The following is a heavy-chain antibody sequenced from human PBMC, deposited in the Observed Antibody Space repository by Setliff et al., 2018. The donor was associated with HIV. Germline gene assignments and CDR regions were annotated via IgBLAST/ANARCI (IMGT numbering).Heavy chain of an antibody. J-gene: IGHJ4*02. D-gene: IGHD1-1*01. CDR1: GYTFTDYF. V-gene: IGHV1-2*02. CDR3: ARQLSNSFDY. Sequence: ASVKVSCTSSGYTFTDYFMHWVRQAPGQGLEWMGWISPDNGNRRILRRFQGRVTMTRDTSINTAYMELSGLTSDDTAVYYCARQLSNSFDYWGQGTLVTVSS. CDR2: ISPDNGNR.